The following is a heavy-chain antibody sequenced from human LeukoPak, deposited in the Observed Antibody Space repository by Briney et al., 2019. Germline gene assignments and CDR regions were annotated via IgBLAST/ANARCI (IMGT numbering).Heavy chain of an antibody. D-gene: IGHD5-24*01. CDR3: ASGDGYNGGGFDY. Sequence: PSETLSLTCTVSGGSISSSSYYWGWIRQPPGEGLEWIGSIYYSGSTYYNPSLKSRVTISVDTSKNQFSLKLSSVTAADTAVYYCASGDGYNGGGFDYWGQGTLVTVSS. V-gene: IGHV4-39*07. CDR2: IYYSGST. J-gene: IGHJ4*02. CDR1: GGSISSSSYY.